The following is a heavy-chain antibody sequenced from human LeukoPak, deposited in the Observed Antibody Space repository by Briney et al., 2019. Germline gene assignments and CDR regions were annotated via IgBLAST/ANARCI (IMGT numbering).Heavy chain of an antibody. CDR1: GGSFSGYY. V-gene: IGHV4-34*01. CDR2: INHSGST. J-gene: IGHJ4*02. D-gene: IGHD3-22*01. CDR3: ARGVPGITMIVVVIARAYYFDY. Sequence: PSETLSLTCPVYGGSFSGYYWSWIRQPPGKGLEWIGEINHSGSTNYNPSLKSRVTISVDTSKNQFSLKLSSVTAADTAVYYCARGVPGITMIVVVIARAYYFDYWGQGTLVTVSS.